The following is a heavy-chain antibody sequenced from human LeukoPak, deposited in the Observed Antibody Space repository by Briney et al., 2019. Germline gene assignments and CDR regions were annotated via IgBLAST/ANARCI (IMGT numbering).Heavy chain of an antibody. Sequence: PSETLSLTCAVYGGSFSGYYWSWIRQPPGKGLEWIGEINHSGSTNYNPSLKSRVTISVDTSKNQFSLKLSSVTAADTAVYYCARGLRRWLRDPFGYWGQGTLVTTSS. CDR3: ARGLRRWLRDPFGY. J-gene: IGHJ4*02. V-gene: IGHV4-34*01. D-gene: IGHD5-12*01. CDR2: INHSGST. CDR1: GGSFSGYY.